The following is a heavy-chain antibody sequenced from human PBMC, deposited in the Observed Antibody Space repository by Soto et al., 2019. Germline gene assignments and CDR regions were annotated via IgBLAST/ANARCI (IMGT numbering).Heavy chain of an antibody. D-gene: IGHD3-10*01. CDR2: IIPIFGST. CDR3: TRYFFGSGKYFFDY. V-gene: IGHV1-69*06. CDR1: AGTFNTYA. Sequence: QVPLVQSGPEVKKPGSSVKVSCKASAGTFNTYAVGWVRQAPGQGLEWMGGIIPIFGSTNYAQRFQDRVTITADTSTSTAYMDLSSLRSDDTAVYYCTRYFFGSGKYFFDYWGQGTLVTVSS. J-gene: IGHJ4*02.